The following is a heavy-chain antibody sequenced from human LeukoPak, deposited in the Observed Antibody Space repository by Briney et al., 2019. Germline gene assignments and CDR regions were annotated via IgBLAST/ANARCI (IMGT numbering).Heavy chain of an antibody. V-gene: IGHV3-23*01. CDR1: GFTFSSYA. CDR2: ISGSGGST. Sequence: GGSLRLSCAASGFTFSSYAVSWVRQAPGKGLEWVSAISGSGGSTYYADSVKGRFTISRDNSKNTLYLQMNSLRAEDTAVYYCAKGWRDYYGSGSYDYWGQGTLVTVSS. D-gene: IGHD3-10*01. CDR3: AKGWRDYYGSGSYDY. J-gene: IGHJ4*02.